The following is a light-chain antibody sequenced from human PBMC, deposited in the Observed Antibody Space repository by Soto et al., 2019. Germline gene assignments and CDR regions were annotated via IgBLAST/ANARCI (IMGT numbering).Light chain of an antibody. CDR1: QSVLSSSNNKNC. V-gene: IGKV4-1*01. CDR2: WAS. Sequence: DIVMTQSPDSLAVSLGERATINCKSSQSVLSSSNNKNCLAWYQQKPGQPPRLLIYWASTRESGVPDRFSGSGSGTDFTLTISSLQAEDVAVYYCQHYKSWPHTFGGGTKVEIK. J-gene: IGKJ4*01. CDR3: QHYKSWPHT.